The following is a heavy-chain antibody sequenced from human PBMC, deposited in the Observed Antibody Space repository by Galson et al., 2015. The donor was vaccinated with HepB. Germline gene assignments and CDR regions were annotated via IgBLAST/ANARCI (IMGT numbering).Heavy chain of an antibody. V-gene: IGHV3-33*06. CDR3: AKEGDNYDFSSPLDY. CDR2: IWSDGSNR. J-gene: IGHJ4*02. CDR1: GFTFSDFG. D-gene: IGHD3-3*01. Sequence: SLRLSCAASGFTFSDFGMHWVRQAPGKGLEWVAAIWSDGSNRYYADSVKGRFTISRDNSKNTLFLQINSLRAEDTAVYYCAKEGDNYDFSSPLDYWGQGTLVTVSS.